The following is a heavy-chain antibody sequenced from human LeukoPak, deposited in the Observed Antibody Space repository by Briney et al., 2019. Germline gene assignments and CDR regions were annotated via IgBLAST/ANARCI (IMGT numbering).Heavy chain of an antibody. V-gene: IGHV4-59*12. CDR2: IYYSGST. Sequence: SETLSLTCTVSGGPISSYYWSWIRQPPGKGLEWIGYIYYSGSTNYNPSLKSRVTISVDRSKNQFSLKLSSVTAADTAVYYCARVGSGSYYRSFDYWGQGTLVTVSS. CDR1: GGPISSYY. D-gene: IGHD3-10*01. CDR3: ARVGSGSYYRSFDY. J-gene: IGHJ4*02.